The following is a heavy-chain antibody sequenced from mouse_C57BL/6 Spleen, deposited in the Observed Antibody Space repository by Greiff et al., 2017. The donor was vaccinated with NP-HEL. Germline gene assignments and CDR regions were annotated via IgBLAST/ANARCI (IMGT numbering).Heavy chain of an antibody. CDR3: ARGDFDY. Sequence: VQLQQSGPELVKPGASVKISCKASGSSFTSYYIHWVKQRPGQGLEWIGWIYPGSGNTKYNAKFKGKATLTADTSSSTAYMQLSSLTSEDSAVYYCARGDFDYWGQGTTLTVSS. CDR1: GSSFTSYY. J-gene: IGHJ2*01. V-gene: IGHV1-66*01. CDR2: IYPGSGNT.